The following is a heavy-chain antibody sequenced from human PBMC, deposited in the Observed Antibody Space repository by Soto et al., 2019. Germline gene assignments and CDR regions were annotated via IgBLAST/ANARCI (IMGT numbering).Heavy chain of an antibody. CDR1: GGSISSSNW. V-gene: IGHV4-4*02. Sequence: SETLSLTCAVSGGSISSSNWWSWVRQPPGKGLEWIGEIYHSGITNYNPSLKSRVTISVDKSKNQFSLKLSSVTAADTAVYYCARGHNSSSWYWFDPWGQGTLVTVSS. CDR3: ARGHNSSSWYWFDP. D-gene: IGHD6-13*01. J-gene: IGHJ5*02. CDR2: IYHSGIT.